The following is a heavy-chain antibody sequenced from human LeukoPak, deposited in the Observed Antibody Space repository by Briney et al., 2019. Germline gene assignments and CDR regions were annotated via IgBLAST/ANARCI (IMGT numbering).Heavy chain of an antibody. CDR3: ARVGTGTVLEY. Sequence: PGESLKISCKGSGYTFTSYYMHWVRQAPGQGLEWMGIINPSGGSTSYAQKFQGRVTMTRDTSTSTVYMELSSLRSEDTAVYYCARVGTGTVLEYWGQGTLVTVSS. D-gene: IGHD1-1*01. J-gene: IGHJ4*02. V-gene: IGHV1-46*01. CDR2: INPSGGST. CDR1: GYTFTSYY.